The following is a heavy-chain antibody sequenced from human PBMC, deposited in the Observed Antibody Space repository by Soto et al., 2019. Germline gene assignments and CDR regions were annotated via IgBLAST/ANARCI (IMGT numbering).Heavy chain of an antibody. V-gene: IGHV3-30*18. CDR1: GFTFSSYG. J-gene: IGHJ6*01. D-gene: IGHD1-7*01. Sequence: QVQLVESGGGVVQPGRSLRLSCAASGFTFSSYGMHWVRQAPGKGLEWVAVISYDGSNKYYADSVKGRFTISRDNSKNTLYLQMNSLRAEYTAVYYCAKDLWAGTTTSPYGMDVWGQGTTVTVSS. CDR3: AKDLWAGTTTSPYGMDV. CDR2: ISYDGSNK.